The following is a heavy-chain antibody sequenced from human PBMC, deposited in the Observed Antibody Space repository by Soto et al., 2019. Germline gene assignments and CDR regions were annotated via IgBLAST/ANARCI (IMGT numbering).Heavy chain of an antibody. Sequence: QMQLVQSGPEVKKPGSSVKLSCKASGFTFSSSVVQWVRQARGQRLEWIGWVVVGNGNTKYPQKFQERVNITRDMYTRTAYMELSSRRSEDTAVYYCAAGLTIFGAKDLWGLGATGTVSS. J-gene: IGHJ6*01. D-gene: IGHD3-3*01. V-gene: IGHV1-58*01. CDR1: GFTFSSSV. CDR3: AAGLTIFGAKDL. CDR2: VVVGNGNT.